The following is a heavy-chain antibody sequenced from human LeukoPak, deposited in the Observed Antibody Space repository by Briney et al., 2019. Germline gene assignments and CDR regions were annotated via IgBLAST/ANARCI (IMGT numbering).Heavy chain of an antibody. CDR3: ARDRGILWFGELSGGNWFDP. V-gene: IGHV4-39*07. Sequence: SETLSLTCTVSGGSISSSSYYWGWIRQPPGKGLEWIGSIYYSGSTYYNPSLKSRVTISVDTSKNQFSLKLSSVTAADTAVYYCARDRGILWFGELSGGNWFDPWGQGTLVTVSS. CDR1: GGSISSSSYY. D-gene: IGHD3-10*01. J-gene: IGHJ5*02. CDR2: IYYSGST.